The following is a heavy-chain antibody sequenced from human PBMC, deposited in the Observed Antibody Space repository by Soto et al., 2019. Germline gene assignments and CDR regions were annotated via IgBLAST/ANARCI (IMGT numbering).Heavy chain of an antibody. V-gene: IGHV1-3*01. Sequence: QVQLVQSGAEVKKPGASVKVSCKASGYTFTSYAMHWVRQAPGQRLEWMGWINAGNGNTKYSQKFQGRVTITRDTSASTAYMELSSLRSEDTAVYYCARRSTASDGIYDFWGQGTLVTVSS. CDR2: INAGNGNT. J-gene: IGHJ4*02. CDR1: GYTFTSYA. D-gene: IGHD6-13*01. CDR3: ARRSTASDGIYDF.